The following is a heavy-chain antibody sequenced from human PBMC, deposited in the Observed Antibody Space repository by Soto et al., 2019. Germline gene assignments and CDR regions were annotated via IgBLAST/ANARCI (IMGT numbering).Heavy chain of an antibody. CDR1: GGTFSSYA. Sequence: SVKVSCKASGGTFSSYAISWVRQAPGQGLEWMGGIIPIFGTANYAQKFQGRVTITADESTSTAYMELSSLRSEDTAVYYCARDFVVAAAGTGGFGPGGQGTLVTVSS. D-gene: IGHD6-13*01. J-gene: IGHJ5*02. V-gene: IGHV1-69*13. CDR2: IIPIFGTA. CDR3: ARDFVVAAAGTGGFGP.